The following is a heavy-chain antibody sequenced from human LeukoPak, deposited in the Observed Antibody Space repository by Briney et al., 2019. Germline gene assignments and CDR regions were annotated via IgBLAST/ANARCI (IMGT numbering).Heavy chain of an antibody. J-gene: IGHJ6*04. Sequence: GGSLRLSSAASGFTFSSYEMNWVRQAPGKGLEWVSYISSSGSTIYYADSVKGRFTISRDNAKNSLYLQMNRLRAEDTAVYYCAELGTTLIGGVWGKGTTVTISS. V-gene: IGHV3-48*03. CDR3: AELGTTLIGGV. CDR2: ISSSGSTI. CDR1: GFTFSSYE. D-gene: IGHD3-10*02.